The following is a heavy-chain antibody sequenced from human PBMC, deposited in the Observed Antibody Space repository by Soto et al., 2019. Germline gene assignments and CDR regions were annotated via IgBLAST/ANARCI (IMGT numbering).Heavy chain of an antibody. V-gene: IGHV4-39*01. D-gene: IGHD6-13*01. CDR2: IYYSGST. Sequence: QLQLQESGPGLVKPSETLSLTCTVSGGSISSSSYYWGWIRQPPGKGLEWIGSIYYSGSTYYNPSLKSRVTISVDTSKNQFSLKLSSVTAADTAVYYCARHGKQQLFRLGYYGMDVWGQGTTVTVSS. J-gene: IGHJ6*02. CDR3: ARHGKQQLFRLGYYGMDV. CDR1: GGSISSSSYY.